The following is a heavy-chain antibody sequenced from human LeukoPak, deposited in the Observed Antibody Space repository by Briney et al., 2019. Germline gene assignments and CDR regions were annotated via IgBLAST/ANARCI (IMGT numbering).Heavy chain of an antibody. D-gene: IGHD5-12*01. CDR2: VFRTGHT. V-gene: IGHV4-59*01. Sequence: EPSETLSLTCNVSGDSISPYYWSWIRQPPGKGLEWVGYVFRTGHTNYNPSLRSRVTISLDTSKNQFSLKLSSVTAADTAVYYCAKLYSGYDSPIDYWGQGTLVTVSS. CDR1: GDSISPYY. J-gene: IGHJ4*02. CDR3: AKLYSGYDSPIDY.